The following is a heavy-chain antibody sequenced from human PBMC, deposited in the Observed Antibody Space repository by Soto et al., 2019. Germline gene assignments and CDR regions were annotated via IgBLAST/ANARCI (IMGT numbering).Heavy chain of an antibody. V-gene: IGHV3-9*03. CDR3: AKDKRAGYYYYYYGMDV. D-gene: IGHD6-19*01. CDR2: ISWNSGSI. CDR1: GFTFDDYA. Sequence: PGGSLRLSCAASGFTFDDYAMHWVRQAPGKGLEWVSGISWNSGSIGYADSVKGRFTISRDNAKNSLYLQMNSLRAEDMALYYCAKDKRAGYYYYYYGMDVWGQGTTVTVSS. J-gene: IGHJ6*02.